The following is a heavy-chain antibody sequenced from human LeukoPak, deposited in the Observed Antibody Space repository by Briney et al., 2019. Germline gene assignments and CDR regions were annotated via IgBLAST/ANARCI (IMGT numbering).Heavy chain of an antibody. D-gene: IGHD2-2*02. CDR2: ISGSGDST. Sequence: GGSLRLSCAASGLTFSIYTMNWVRQAPGKGLECVSGISGSGDSTYYADSVKGRFTISRDNSKNTLYLQMNSLRAEDTAVYYCATASCSSSTCYRRYWGQGTLVTVSS. V-gene: IGHV3-23*01. J-gene: IGHJ4*02. CDR1: GLTFSIYT. CDR3: ATASCSSSTCYRRY.